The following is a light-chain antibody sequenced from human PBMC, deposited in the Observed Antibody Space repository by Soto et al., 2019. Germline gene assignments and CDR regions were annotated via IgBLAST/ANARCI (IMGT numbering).Light chain of an antibody. J-gene: IGKJ1*01. CDR1: QRVSMW. CDR3: QQYNTYRTWT. V-gene: IGKV1-5*01. Sequence: TQMPQSPSTLSSSLGERVTITCRARQRVSMWLAWYQQNPGKAPRLLIYDAYNLESGVPPRFSSSRSRTAFTIPITSLQHEDAATYYYQQYNTYRTWTFGQGTKVDIK. CDR2: DAY.